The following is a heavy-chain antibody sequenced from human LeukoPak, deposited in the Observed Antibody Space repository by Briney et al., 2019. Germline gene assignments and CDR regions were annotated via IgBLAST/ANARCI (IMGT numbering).Heavy chain of an antibody. Sequence: ASVKVSCKASGYTFTSYYMHWVRQAPGQGLEWMGIINPSGGSTSYAQKFQCRVTMTRDTSTSTVYMELSSLRSEDTAVYYCAREGGYGDYVWFGERRPSPSDNWFDPWGQGTLVTVSS. CDR3: AREGGYGDYVWFGERRPSPSDNWFDP. CDR2: INPSGGST. V-gene: IGHV1-46*01. CDR1: GYTFTSYY. J-gene: IGHJ5*02. D-gene: IGHD4-17*01.